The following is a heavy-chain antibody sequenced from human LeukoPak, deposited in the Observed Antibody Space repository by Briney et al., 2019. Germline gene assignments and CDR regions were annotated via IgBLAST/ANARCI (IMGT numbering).Heavy chain of an antibody. D-gene: IGHD6-19*01. Sequence: ASVKVSCKASGYTFTSYAIRWVRQAPGQRLEWMGWINAGNGNTKYSQKFQGRVTITRDTSASTAYMELSSLRSEDTAVYYCARDKVDSSGSLDYWGQGTLVTVSS. V-gene: IGHV1-3*01. CDR1: GYTFTSYA. CDR2: INAGNGNT. J-gene: IGHJ4*02. CDR3: ARDKVDSSGSLDY.